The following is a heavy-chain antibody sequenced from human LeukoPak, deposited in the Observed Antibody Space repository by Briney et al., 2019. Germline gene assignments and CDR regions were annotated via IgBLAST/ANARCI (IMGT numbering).Heavy chain of an antibody. D-gene: IGHD4-11*01. J-gene: IGHJ6*02. CDR2: INHSGST. CDR3: ARDDSIYGRYYYYGMDV. V-gene: IGHV4-34*01. Sequence: SETLSLTCAVYGGSFSGYYWSWIRQPPGTGLKCIRGINHSGSTNDNPSLKTRVTISVDPSKNQFSLKLCSVAAAETAVYYCARDDSIYGRYYYYGMDVWGQGTTVTVSS. CDR1: GGSFSGYY.